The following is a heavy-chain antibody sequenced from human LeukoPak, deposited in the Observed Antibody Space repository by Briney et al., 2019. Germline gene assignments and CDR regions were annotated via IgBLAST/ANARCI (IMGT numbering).Heavy chain of an antibody. CDR1: GFTFDDYG. CDR3: ARETEMANLDY. D-gene: IGHD5-24*01. V-gene: IGHV3-20*04. J-gene: IGHJ4*02. CDR2: INWNGGST. Sequence: GGSLRLSCAASGFTFDDYGMSWVRQAPGKGLEWVSGINWNGGSTGYEDSVKGRFTISRDNAKNSLYLQMNSLRAEDTAVYYCARETEMANLDYWGQGTLVTVSS.